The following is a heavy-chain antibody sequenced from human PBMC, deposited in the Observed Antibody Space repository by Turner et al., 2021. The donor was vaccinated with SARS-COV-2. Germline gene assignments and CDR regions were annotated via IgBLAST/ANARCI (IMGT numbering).Heavy chain of an antibody. D-gene: IGHD5-12*01. J-gene: IGHJ4*02. CDR3: ATTPWLRGHFDY. CDR2: IYYSGST. CDR1: GASISSSSYY. V-gene: IGHV4-39*01. Sequence: QLQLQESGPGLVKPSETLSLTCTVSGASISSSSYYWGWFRQPPGKGLEWIGSIYYSGSTYYNPSLKSRVTISVDTSKNQFSLKLSSVTAADTAVYYCATTPWLRGHFDYWGQGTLVTVSS.